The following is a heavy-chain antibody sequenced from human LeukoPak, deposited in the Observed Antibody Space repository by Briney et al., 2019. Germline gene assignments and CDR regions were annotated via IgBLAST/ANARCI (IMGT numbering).Heavy chain of an antibody. D-gene: IGHD3-22*01. CDR1: GGTFSSYA. CDR3: ARDSYYDSSGLSDY. J-gene: IGHJ4*02. Sequence: TSVKVSCKASGGTFSSYAIGWVRQAPGQGLEWIGRIIPIFGTANYAQKFQGRVTITTDESTSTAYMELSSLRSEDTAVYYCARDSYYDSSGLSDYWGQGTLVTVSS. CDR2: IIPIFGTA. V-gene: IGHV1-69*05.